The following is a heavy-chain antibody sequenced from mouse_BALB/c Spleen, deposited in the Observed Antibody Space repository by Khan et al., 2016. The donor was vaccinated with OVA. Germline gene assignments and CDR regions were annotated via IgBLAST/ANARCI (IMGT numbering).Heavy chain of an antibody. CDR3: ARQNYYGCALDY. V-gene: IGHV3-2*02. D-gene: IGHD1-2*01. Sequence: QLEESGPGLVKPSQSLSLTCTVTGYSITSNYAWSWIRQFPGNKLEWMGYISYSGSTNYNPSLKSRISVTRDTSENQFFLRLNSVTTEDTATYYCARQNYYGCALDYWGQGTSVTVSS. CDR1: GYSITSNYA. J-gene: IGHJ4*01. CDR2: ISYSGST.